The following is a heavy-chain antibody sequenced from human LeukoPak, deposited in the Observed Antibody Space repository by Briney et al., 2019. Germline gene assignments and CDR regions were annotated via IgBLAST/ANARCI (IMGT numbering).Heavy chain of an antibody. CDR3: ASYGDYRGAFDY. CDR1: GGSISSGGDY. CDR2: IYYSGST. D-gene: IGHD4-17*01. Sequence: SDTLSLTCTVSGGSISSGGDYWRWIRQHPGKGLEWIGYIYYSGSTYYNPSLKSRVTISVDTSKNQFSLKLSSDTAADTAVYYCASYGDYRGAFDYWGRGTLVTVSS. J-gene: IGHJ4*02. V-gene: IGHV4-31*03.